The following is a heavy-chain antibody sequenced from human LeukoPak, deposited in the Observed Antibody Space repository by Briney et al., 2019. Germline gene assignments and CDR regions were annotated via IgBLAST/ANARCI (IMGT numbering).Heavy chain of an antibody. CDR1: GFTFSSYG. J-gene: IGHJ4*02. Sequence: GGSLRLSCAASGFTFSSYGMHWVRQAPGKGLEWVAVVSHDGTNKYYADSVKGRFTISRDNSKNMLYLQMNSLRAEDAAVYYCAKDRTDYYFDYWGQGTLVTVSS. V-gene: IGHV3-30*18. CDR3: AKDRTDYYFDY. CDR2: VSHDGTNK.